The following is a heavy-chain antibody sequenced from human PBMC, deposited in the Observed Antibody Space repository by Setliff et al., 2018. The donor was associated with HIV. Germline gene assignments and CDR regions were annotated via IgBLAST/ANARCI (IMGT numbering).Heavy chain of an antibody. CDR1: GGSISTYY. CDR2: IYFTGSS. Sequence: SETLSLTCTVSGGSISTYYWSWIRQPPGKGLEWIGSIYFTGSSDNNPSLKSRVTMSVDTSENQLSLRLSSVTSADTAVYYCARNRGPYCSGSICHPPHSSYMDVWGKGTTVTVSS. D-gene: IGHD2-15*01. CDR3: ARNRGPYCSGSICHPPHSSYMDV. V-gene: IGHV4-59*12. J-gene: IGHJ6*03.